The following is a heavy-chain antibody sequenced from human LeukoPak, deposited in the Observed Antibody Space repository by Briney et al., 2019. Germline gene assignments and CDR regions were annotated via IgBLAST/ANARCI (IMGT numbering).Heavy chain of an antibody. V-gene: IGHV4-34*01. Sequence: SETLSLTCAVYGGSFSGYYWSWIRQPPGKGLEWIGEINHSGSTNYNPSLKSRVTISVDTSKNQFSLRLSSVTAADTAVYYCASVAVVGSCFDYWGQGTLVTVSS. CDR1: GGSFSGYY. CDR2: INHSGST. CDR3: ASVAVVGSCFDY. J-gene: IGHJ4*02. D-gene: IGHD6-19*01.